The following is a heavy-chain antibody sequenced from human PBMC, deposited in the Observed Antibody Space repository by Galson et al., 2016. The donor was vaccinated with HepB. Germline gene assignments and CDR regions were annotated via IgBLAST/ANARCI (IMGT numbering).Heavy chain of an antibody. Sequence: SVKVSCKASGGTFSSYAISWVRQAPGQGLEWMGGIIPIFGTANYAQKLQGRVTITADESTSTAYMELSSLRSEDTAVYYCSTNLGYCSGGSCYLSGGMDVWGQGTTVTVSS. J-gene: IGHJ6*02. D-gene: IGHD2-15*01. CDR1: GGTFSSYA. CDR3: STNLGYCSGGSCYLSGGMDV. CDR2: IIPIFGTA. V-gene: IGHV1-69*13.